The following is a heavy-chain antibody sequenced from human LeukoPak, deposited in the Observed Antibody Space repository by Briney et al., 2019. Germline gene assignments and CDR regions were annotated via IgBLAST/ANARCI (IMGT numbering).Heavy chain of an antibody. V-gene: IGHV4-59*08. CDR2: IYYSGST. D-gene: IGHD2-2*01. CDR3: ARHYCSSASCYVDY. J-gene: IGHJ4*02. Sequence: SETLSLTCNVSGDSISSYYWSWIRQPPGGGLEWIGYIYYSGSTNYNPSLKSRVTISVDTSKNQFSLKLSSVTAADTAVYYCARHYCSSASCYVDYWGQGTLVTVSS. CDR1: GDSISSYY.